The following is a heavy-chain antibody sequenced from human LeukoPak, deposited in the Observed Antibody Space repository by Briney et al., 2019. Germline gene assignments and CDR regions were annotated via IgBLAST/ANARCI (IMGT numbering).Heavy chain of an antibody. V-gene: IGHV1-24*01. D-gene: IGHD3-3*02. CDR3: ATVFGPFLRPKYAFDI. Sequence: ASVKLSCKVSGYTLTELSMHWLRQAPGKGLEWMGGFDPEDGETIYAQKFQGRVTMTEDTSTDTAYMELSSLRSEDTAVYYCATVFGPFLRPKYAFDIWGQGRMVTVSS. CDR2: FDPEDGET. CDR1: GYTLTELS. J-gene: IGHJ3*02.